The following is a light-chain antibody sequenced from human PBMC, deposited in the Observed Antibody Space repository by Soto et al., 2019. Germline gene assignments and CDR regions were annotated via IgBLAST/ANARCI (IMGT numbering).Light chain of an antibody. CDR2: DVS. CDR3: CSSTTSSTVL. J-gene: IGLJ2*01. CDR1: SSDVGGYNY. V-gene: IGLV2-14*03. Sequence: QSALTQPASVSGSPGQSITISCTGTSSDVGGYNYVSWYQQHPGKAPKLMIYDVSNRPSGVSNRFSGSKSGNTASLTIAGLQAEDEADYYCCSSTTSSTVLFGGGTKLTVL.